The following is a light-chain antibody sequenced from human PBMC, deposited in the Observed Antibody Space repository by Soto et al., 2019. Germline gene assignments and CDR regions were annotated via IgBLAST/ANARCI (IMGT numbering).Light chain of an antibody. J-gene: IGKJ1*01. CDR3: QQYNRYPRT. Sequence: DIQMTQSPSALSASVVDRVTITCRASQSISSWLAWYQQKPGKAPKLLIYKASSLESGVPSRFSGSGSGTEFTLTISSLQPDDFATYYCQQYNRYPRTFGQGTKVDIK. V-gene: IGKV1-5*03. CDR2: KAS. CDR1: QSISSW.